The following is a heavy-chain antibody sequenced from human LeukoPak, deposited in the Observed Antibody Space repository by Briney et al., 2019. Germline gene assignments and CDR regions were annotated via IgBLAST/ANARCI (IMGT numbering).Heavy chain of an antibody. CDR2: MNPNSGNT. CDR1: GYTFTSYD. D-gene: IGHD5-24*01. V-gene: IGHV1-8*03. Sequence: ASVKVSFKASGYTFTSYDINWVRQATGQGLEWMGWMNPNSGNTGYAQKFQGRVTITRNTSISTAYTELSSLRAEDTAVYYCARGLPLDGYNPFYYWGQVILVTFSS. CDR3: ARGLPLDGYNPFYY. J-gene: IGHJ4*02.